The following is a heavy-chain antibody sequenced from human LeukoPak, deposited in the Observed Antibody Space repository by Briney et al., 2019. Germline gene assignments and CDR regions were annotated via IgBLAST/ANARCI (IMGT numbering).Heavy chain of an antibody. Sequence: SETLPLTCTVSGGSISSYYWSWIRQPPGKGLEWIGYIYYSGSTNYNPSLKSRVTISVDTSKNQFSLKLSSVTAADAAVYYCARGSYYYDSSGYRRAFDIWGQGTMVTVSS. CDR3: ARGSYYYDSSGYRRAFDI. CDR2: IYYSGST. J-gene: IGHJ3*02. V-gene: IGHV4-59*01. D-gene: IGHD3-22*01. CDR1: GGSISSYY.